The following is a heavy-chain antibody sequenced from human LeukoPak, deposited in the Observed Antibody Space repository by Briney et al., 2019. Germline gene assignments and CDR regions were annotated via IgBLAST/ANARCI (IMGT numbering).Heavy chain of an antibody. D-gene: IGHD3-9*01. CDR1: GFXISNTY. CDR2: TYVGGNT. CDR3: AKNGKDNYDMFFDY. J-gene: IGHJ4*02. Sequence: GGSLRLSCAASGFXISNTYISWVRQAPGKGPEWVSVTYVGGNTDSADFVKDRFTISTDNSKNTLYLQMNSLRAEDTAIYYCAKNGKDNYDMFFDYWGQGTLVTVSS. V-gene: IGHV3-66*01.